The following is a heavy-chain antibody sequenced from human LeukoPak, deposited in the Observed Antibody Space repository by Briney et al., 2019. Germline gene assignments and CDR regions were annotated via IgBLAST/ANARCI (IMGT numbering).Heavy chain of an antibody. V-gene: IGHV3-23*01. CDR2: ISGSGGST. Sequence: GGSLRLSCAASGFTFSSYAMSWVRQAPGKGLEWVSAISGSGGSTYYADSVKGRFTISRDNSKNTLYLQMNSLRAEDTAVYYCAKDPTLLYSSGWYLDWGQGALVTVSS. CDR1: GFTFSSYA. J-gene: IGHJ4*02. D-gene: IGHD6-19*01. CDR3: AKDPTLLYSSGWYLD.